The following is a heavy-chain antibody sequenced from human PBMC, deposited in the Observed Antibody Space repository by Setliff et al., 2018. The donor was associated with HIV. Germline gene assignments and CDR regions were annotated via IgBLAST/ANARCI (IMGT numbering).Heavy chain of an antibody. CDR1: GGSISSSSYY. CDR3: ARLYSTVTPDS. V-gene: IGHV4-39*01. CDR2: IYYSGTT. J-gene: IGHJ6*04. Sequence: SATLSLTCTVSGGSISSSSYYWGWIRQPPGKGLEWLGTIYYSGTTYYNPSLKSRVTISVDTSKNQFSLKLSSVTAADTAVYYCARLYSTVTPDSWGKGTTVTVSS. D-gene: IGHD2-21*01.